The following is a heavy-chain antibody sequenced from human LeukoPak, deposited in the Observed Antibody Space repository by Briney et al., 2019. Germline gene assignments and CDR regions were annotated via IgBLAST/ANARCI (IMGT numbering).Heavy chain of an antibody. J-gene: IGHJ4*02. Sequence: GGSLRLSCAASGFTFSSSWMSWVRQAPGKGLEWVANIKKDGSEKYNVDSVKGRFTISRDNAKNSLYLQMNSLRAEDTAVYYCARDYYDSRGYYYHFDYWGQGTLVTVSS. CDR1: GFTFSSSW. CDR3: ARDYYDSRGYYYHFDY. D-gene: IGHD3-22*01. V-gene: IGHV3-7*04. CDR2: IKKDGSEK.